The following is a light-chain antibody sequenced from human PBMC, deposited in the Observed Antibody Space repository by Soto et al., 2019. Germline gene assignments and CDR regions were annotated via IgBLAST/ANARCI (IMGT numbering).Light chain of an antibody. CDR2: DVN. V-gene: IGLV2-14*01. Sequence: QSVLTQPASVSGSPGQSITISCTGTISDIGGYNFISWYQHHPGKAPKLVIYDVNNRPSGISYRFSGSKSGNTASLTISGLQAEDEADYYCASYTRTTTLVFGGGTHLTVL. J-gene: IGLJ7*01. CDR3: ASYTRTTTLV. CDR1: ISDIGGYNF.